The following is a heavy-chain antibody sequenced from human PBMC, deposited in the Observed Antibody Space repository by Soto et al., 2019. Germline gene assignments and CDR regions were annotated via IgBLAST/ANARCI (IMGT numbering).Heavy chain of an antibody. Sequence: QVQLVQSGAEVKKPGASVKVSCKASGYTFTSYAMHWVRQAPGQRLEWMGWLNAGNGNTKYSQKFQGRVTITRDTSASTAYMELSSLRSEDTAVYYCARGSCSGGRCYVYYYYGMDVWGQGPTVTVSS. J-gene: IGHJ6*02. CDR2: LNAGNGNT. D-gene: IGHD2-15*01. V-gene: IGHV1-3*01. CDR1: GYTFTSYA. CDR3: ARGSCSGGRCYVYYYYGMDV.